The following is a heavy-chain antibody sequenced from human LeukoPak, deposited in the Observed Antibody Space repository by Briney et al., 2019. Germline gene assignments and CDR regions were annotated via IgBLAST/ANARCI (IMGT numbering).Heavy chain of an antibody. D-gene: IGHD3-9*01. CDR2: IIPILGIA. CDR1: GGTFSSYA. J-gene: IGHJ5*02. V-gene: IGHV1-69*04. CDR3: AREWWGYDVLTGDNWFDP. Sequence: SVKVSCKASGGTFSSYAISWVRQAPGQGLEWMGRIIPILGIANYAQKFQGRVIMTTDTSTSTAFIELRSLRSDDTATYYCAREWWGYDVLTGDNWFDPWGQGTLVTVSS.